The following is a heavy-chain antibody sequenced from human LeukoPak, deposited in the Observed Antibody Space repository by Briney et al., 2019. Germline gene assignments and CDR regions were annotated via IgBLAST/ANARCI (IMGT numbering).Heavy chain of an antibody. CDR3: ARDPSVLDYFDY. CDR1: GFTFSSYY. J-gene: IGHJ4*02. D-gene: IGHD2/OR15-2a*01. CDR2: IKEDGSEK. Sequence: PGGSLRLSCSASGFTFSSYYMSWVRQGPGEGLEWVDNIKEDGSEKYYVDSVKGRFTISRDNAKNSLYLQLNSLRAEDTAVYYCARDPSVLDYFDYWGQGTLVTVSS. V-gene: IGHV3-7*04.